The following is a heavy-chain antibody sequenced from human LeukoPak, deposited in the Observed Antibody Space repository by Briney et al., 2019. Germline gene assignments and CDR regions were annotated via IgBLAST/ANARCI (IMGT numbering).Heavy chain of an antibody. CDR1: GGSFGGYY. D-gene: IGHD6-13*01. J-gene: IGHJ4*02. CDR2: INHRGRT. Sequence: SETLSLTCAVFGGSFGGYYWSWIRQPPGKGLEWIGEINHRGRTNYNPSLKSRVTISIDTSKNQFSLKPRSVTAADTAVYYCARGPHGPAAGSGANWGQGTLVTVSS. V-gene: IGHV4-34*01. CDR3: ARGPHGPAAGSGAN.